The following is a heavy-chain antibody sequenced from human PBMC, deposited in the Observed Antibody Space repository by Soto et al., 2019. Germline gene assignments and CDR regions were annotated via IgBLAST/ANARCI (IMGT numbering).Heavy chain of an antibody. CDR3: ASSLRGVIFPFDY. D-gene: IGHD3-10*01. J-gene: IGHJ4*02. Sequence: ASLKVSCKASGYTFTSYAMHWVRQAPGQRLEWMGWINAGNGNTKYSQKFQGRVTITRDTSASTAYMELSSLRSEDTAVYYCASSLRGVIFPFDYWGQGTLVTVSS. V-gene: IGHV1-3*01. CDR2: INAGNGNT. CDR1: GYTFTSYA.